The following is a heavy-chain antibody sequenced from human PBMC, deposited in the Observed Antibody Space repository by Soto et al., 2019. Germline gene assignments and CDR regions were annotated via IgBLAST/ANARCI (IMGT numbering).Heavy chain of an antibody. D-gene: IGHD6-6*01. CDR2: INPNSGGT. V-gene: IGHV1-2*04. J-gene: IGHJ6*02. CDR1: GYTFTGYY. Sequence: QVQLVQSGAEVKKPGASVKVSCKASGYTFTGYYMHWVRQAPGQGLEWMGWINPNSGGTNYAQKFQGWVTMTRDTATSTAYMELSRLRSDDTAVYYCARCSSRSSRCDYYGMDVWGQGTTVTVSS. CDR3: ARCSSRSSRCDYYGMDV.